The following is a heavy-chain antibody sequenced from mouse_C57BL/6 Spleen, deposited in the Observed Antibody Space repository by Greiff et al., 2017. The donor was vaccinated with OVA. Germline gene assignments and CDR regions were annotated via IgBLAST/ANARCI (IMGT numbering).Heavy chain of an antibody. V-gene: IGHV10-1*01. CDR3: VRQTPLWDYAMDY. D-gene: IGHD4-1*01. Sequence: EVKLVESGGGLVQPKGSLKLSCAASGFSFNTYAMNWVRQAPGKGLEWVARIRSKSNNYATYYADSVKDRFTISRDDSESMLYLQMNNLKTEDTAMYYCVRQTPLWDYAMDYWGQGTSVTVSS. J-gene: IGHJ4*01. CDR2: IRSKSNNYAT. CDR1: GFSFNTYA.